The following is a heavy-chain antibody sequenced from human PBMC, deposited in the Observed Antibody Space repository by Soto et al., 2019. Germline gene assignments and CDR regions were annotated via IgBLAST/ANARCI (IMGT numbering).Heavy chain of an antibody. V-gene: IGHV3-21*01. CDR3: AKSIAARNAFDI. CDR2: ISSSSSYI. J-gene: IGHJ3*02. D-gene: IGHD6-6*01. Sequence: LRLSCAASGFTFSSYSMNWVRQAPGKGLEWVSSISSSSSYIYYADSVKGRFTISRDNAKNSLYLQMNSLRAEDTAVYYCAKSIAARNAFDIWGQGTMVTVSS. CDR1: GFTFSSYS.